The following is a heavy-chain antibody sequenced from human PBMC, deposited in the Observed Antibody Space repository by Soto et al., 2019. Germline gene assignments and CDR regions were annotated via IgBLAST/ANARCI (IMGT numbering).Heavy chain of an antibody. CDR2: INHSGST. CDR3: ARAPTLAAAGHYYYYYMDV. Sequence: SETLSLTCAVYGGSFSGYYWSWIRQPPGKGLEWIGEINHSGSTNYNPSFKSRVTILVDTSKNQFSLKLSSVTAADTAVYYCARAPTLAAAGHYYYYYMDVWGKGTTVTVS. V-gene: IGHV4-34*01. CDR1: GGSFSGYY. J-gene: IGHJ6*03. D-gene: IGHD6-13*01.